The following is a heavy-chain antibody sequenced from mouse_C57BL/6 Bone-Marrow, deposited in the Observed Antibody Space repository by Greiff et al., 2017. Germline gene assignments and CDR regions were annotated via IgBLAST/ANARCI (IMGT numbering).Heavy chain of an antibody. CDR2: IDPGDGDT. CDR3: ARFYFYGCDY. V-gene: IGHV1-80*01. Sequence: VKLLESGAELVKPGASVKISCKASGYAFSSYWMNWVKQRPGQGLEWIGQIDPGDGDTNYNGKFKGKATLTADKSSSTAYMQLSSLTSEDSAVYFGARFYFYGCDYGGQGTTLTVSS. J-gene: IGHJ2*01. D-gene: IGHD1-1*01. CDR1: GYAFSSYW.